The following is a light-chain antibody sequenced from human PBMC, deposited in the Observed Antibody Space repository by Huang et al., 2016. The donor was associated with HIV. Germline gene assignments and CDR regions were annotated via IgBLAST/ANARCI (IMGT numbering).Light chain of an antibody. CDR1: HDITTF. Sequence: IQLTQSPPSLSASVGDSVTFTCRATHDITTFLAWYQQKPGKAPQLLLASASTLQSGVPSRFRGSGSGTDFTLTISSLQPEDIATYDCQQLTTYPITFGPGTRLEI. J-gene: IGKJ5*01. V-gene: IGKV1-9*01. CDR3: QQLTTYPIT. CDR2: SAS.